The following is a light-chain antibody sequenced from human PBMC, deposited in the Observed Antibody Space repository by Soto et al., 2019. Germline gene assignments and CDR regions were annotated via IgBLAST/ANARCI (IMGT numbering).Light chain of an antibody. J-gene: IGLJ2*01. Sequence: QSVLTQPPSVSGSPGQSVTISCTGTSSDVGSYNHVSWYQQPPGTAPKLMIYEVSHRPSGVPDRFSGSKSGNTASLTISGIKAEDEADYYCGLYTDISTFVFGGGTKLTVL. CDR2: EVS. CDR1: SSDVGSYNH. V-gene: IGLV2-18*01. CDR3: GLYTDISTFV.